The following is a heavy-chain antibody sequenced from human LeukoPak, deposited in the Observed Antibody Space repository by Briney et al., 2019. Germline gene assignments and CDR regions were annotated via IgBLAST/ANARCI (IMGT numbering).Heavy chain of an antibody. D-gene: IGHD6-19*01. Sequence: SETLSLTCVVSGVSINNYHWTWIRQPPGKGLEWIGYVDYSGSTNTNHPLESRVTISVDTSKNRFSLRLTSVTAADTAVYYCARGRSVAAPLFDIWGQGTMVTVSS. CDR3: ARGRSVAAPLFDI. CDR1: GVSINNYH. J-gene: IGHJ3*02. V-gene: IGHV4-59*01. CDR2: VDYSGST.